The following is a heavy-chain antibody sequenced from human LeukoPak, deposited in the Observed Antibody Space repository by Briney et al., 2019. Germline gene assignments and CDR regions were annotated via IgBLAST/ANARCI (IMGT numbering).Heavy chain of an antibody. J-gene: IGHJ4*02. Sequence: PSETLSLTCTVSGGSISSSSYYWGWIRQPPGKGLEWIGSSYYSGSTYYNPSLKSRVTISVDTSKNQFSLKLSSVTAADTAVYYCARSDLEHYYDSSGYYDYWGQGTLVTVSS. CDR3: ARSDLEHYYDSSGYYDY. D-gene: IGHD3-22*01. CDR2: SYYSGST. CDR1: GGSISSSSYY. V-gene: IGHV4-39*01.